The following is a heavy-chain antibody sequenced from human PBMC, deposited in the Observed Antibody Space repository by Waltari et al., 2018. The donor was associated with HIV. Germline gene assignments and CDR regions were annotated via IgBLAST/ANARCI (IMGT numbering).Heavy chain of an antibody. D-gene: IGHD2-2*01. CDR1: GFTFDDYA. Sequence: EVHLVESGGGSVQPGRSLRLSCAASGFTFDDYAMNWVRQTPGKGLEWVSGISWNSGSIGYADSVKGRFTISRDNAKNSLFLQMNSLRPEDTAFYYCAKGPTLTSPPTYFNYWGQGTLVTVSS. J-gene: IGHJ4*02. CDR3: AKGPTLTSPPTYFNY. CDR2: ISWNSGSI. V-gene: IGHV3-9*01.